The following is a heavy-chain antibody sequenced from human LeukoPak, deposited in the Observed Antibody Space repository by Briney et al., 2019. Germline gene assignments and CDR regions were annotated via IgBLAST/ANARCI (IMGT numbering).Heavy chain of an antibody. D-gene: IGHD3-22*01. CDR3: ARDVYYYDSSGYYYGGGGDDAFDI. CDR1: GYTFTGYY. V-gene: IGHV1-2*02. Sequence: AASVKVSCKASGYTFTGYYMHWVRQAPGQGLEWMGWINPNSGGTNYAQKSQGRVTMTRDTSISTAYMELSRLRSDDTAVYYCARDVYYYDSSGYYYGGGGDDAFDIWGQGTMVTVSS. CDR2: INPNSGGT. J-gene: IGHJ3*02.